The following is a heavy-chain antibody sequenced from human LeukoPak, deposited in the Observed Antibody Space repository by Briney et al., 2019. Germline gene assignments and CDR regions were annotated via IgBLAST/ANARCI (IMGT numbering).Heavy chain of an antibody. J-gene: IGHJ4*02. CDR3: ARLMVITTDYFDY. Sequence: ASXKVSCKASGYTFTSYDINWVRQATGQGLEWMGWMNPNSGNTGYAQKFQGRVTMTRNTSISTAYMELSSLRSEDTAVYYCARLMVITTDYFDYWGQGTLVTVSS. CDR1: GYTFTSYD. V-gene: IGHV1-8*01. CDR2: MNPNSGNT. D-gene: IGHD3-22*01.